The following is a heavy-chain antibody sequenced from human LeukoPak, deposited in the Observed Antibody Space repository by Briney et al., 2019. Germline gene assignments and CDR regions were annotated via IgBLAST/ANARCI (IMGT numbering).Heavy chain of an antibody. CDR3: ARRRCSGGSCYSDY. J-gene: IGHJ4*02. V-gene: IGHV1-18*04. Sequence: GASVEVSCKASGYTFTSYGISWVRQAPGQGLEWMGWISAYNGNTNYAQKLQGRVTMTTDTSTSTAYMELRSLRSDDTAVYYCARRRCSGGSCYSDYWAQGTLVTVSS. CDR1: GYTFTSYG. D-gene: IGHD2-15*01. CDR2: ISAYNGNT.